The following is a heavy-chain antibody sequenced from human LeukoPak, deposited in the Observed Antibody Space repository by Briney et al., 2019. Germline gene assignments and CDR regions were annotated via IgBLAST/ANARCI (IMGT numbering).Heavy chain of an antibody. J-gene: IGHJ4*02. CDR1: GGTFSSYA. D-gene: IGHD2-15*01. CDR3: ARAPPRYCSGGSCPLNY. Sequence: APVKVSCKASGGTFSSYAISWVRQAPGQGLEWMGGIIPIFGTANYAQKFQGRVTITADESTGTAYMELSSLRSEDTAVYYCARAPPRYCSGGSCPLNYWGQGTLVTVSS. CDR2: IIPIFGTA. V-gene: IGHV1-69*13.